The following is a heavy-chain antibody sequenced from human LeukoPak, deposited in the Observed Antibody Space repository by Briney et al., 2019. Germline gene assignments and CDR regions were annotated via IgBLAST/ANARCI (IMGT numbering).Heavy chain of an antibody. D-gene: IGHD1-1*01. CDR3: ARAGTAVTGGDAFDI. CDR1: GYTLITFG. CDR2: ISPSTGNT. Sequence: ATVYVSCKASGYTLITFGIRWVSPAPRQRLERMGWISPSTGNTNSAQKYQDKLTMSTDTSTGIAYMQLRRLRSDDTAVYYCARAGTAVTGGDAFDIWGQGTMVTVSS. J-gene: IGHJ3*02. V-gene: IGHV1-18*01.